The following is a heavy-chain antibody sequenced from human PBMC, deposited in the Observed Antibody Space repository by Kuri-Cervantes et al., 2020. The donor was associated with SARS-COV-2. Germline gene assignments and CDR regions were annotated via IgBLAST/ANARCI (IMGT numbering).Heavy chain of an antibody. CDR1: GFTFSSYS. CDR3: AKDSPPTVVTPPSYFDY. CDR2: ISSSSSYI. D-gene: IGHD4-23*01. J-gene: IGHJ4*02. Sequence: GGSLRLSCAASGFTFSSYSMNWVRQAPGKGLEWVSSISSSSSYIYYADSVKGRFTISRDNAKNSLYLQMNSLRAEDTAVYYCAKDSPPTVVTPPSYFDYWGQGTLVTVSS. V-gene: IGHV3-21*04.